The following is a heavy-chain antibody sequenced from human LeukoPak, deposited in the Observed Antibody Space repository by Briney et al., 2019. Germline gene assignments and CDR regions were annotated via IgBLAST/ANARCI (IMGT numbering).Heavy chain of an antibody. J-gene: IGHJ4*02. D-gene: IGHD2-15*01. CDR3: ARDPYSGYFDY. V-gene: IGHV3-9*01. Sequence: PGGSLRLSCAASGFTFDDYAMHWVRQAPGKGLEWVSGISWNSGSIGYADSVKGRFTISRDNAKNTLYLEMNSLRAEDTAVYYCARDPYSGYFDYWGQGTLVTVSS. CDR1: GFTFDDYA. CDR2: ISWNSGSI.